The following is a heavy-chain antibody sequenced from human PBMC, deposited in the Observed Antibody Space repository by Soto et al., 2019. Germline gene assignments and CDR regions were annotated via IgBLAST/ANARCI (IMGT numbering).Heavy chain of an antibody. D-gene: IGHD6-6*01. J-gene: IGHJ6*02. V-gene: IGHV1-69*01. CDR3: ARGRPSMAARLYYYYYYGMDV. CDR2: IIPIFGTA. CDR1: GGTFSSYA. Sequence: QVQLVQSGAEVKKPGSSVKVSCKASGGTFSSYAISWVRQAPGQGLEWMGGIIPIFGTANYAQKFQGRVTITADESTSTAYMELSSMRSADTAVYYCARGRPSMAARLYYYYYYGMDVWGQGTTVTVSS.